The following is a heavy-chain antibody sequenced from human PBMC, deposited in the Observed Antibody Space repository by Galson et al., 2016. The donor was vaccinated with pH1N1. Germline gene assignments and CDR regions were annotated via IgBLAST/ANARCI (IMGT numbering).Heavy chain of an antibody. CDR1: GYTFNVYY. CDR3: AREGANYYGSDGMDV. D-gene: IGHD3-10*01. CDR2: ISTLFGTA. Sequence: SVKVSCKASGYTFNVYYMHWVRQAPGQGLEWMGRISTLFGTANYAQNFMGRVTISADASTGTAYMELTNLTSQDTAVYFCAREGANYYGSDGMDVWGQGTTVTVSS. J-gene: IGHJ6*02. V-gene: IGHV1-69*13.